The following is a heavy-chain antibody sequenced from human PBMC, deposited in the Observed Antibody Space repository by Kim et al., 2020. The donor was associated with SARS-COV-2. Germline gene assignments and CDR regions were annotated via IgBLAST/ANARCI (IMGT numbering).Heavy chain of an antibody. V-gene: IGHV1-46*01. CDR1: GYTFTSYY. J-gene: IGHJ4*02. CDR3: ARGRPVTMVRGVYYFDY. D-gene: IGHD3-10*01. CDR2: INPSGGST. Sequence: ASVKVSCKASGYTFTSYYMHWVRQAPGQGLEWMGIINPSGGSTSYAQKFQGRVTMTRDTSTSTVYMELSSLRSEDTAVYYCARGRPVTMVRGVYYFDYWGQGTLVTVSS.